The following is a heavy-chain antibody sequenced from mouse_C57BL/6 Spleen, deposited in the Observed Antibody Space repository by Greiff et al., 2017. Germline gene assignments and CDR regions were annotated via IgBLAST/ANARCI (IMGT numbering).Heavy chain of an antibody. CDR2: INPSNGGT. CDR1: GYTFTSYW. J-gene: IGHJ4*01. CDR3: ARSRGHSTYYYAMDY. D-gene: IGHD5-1*01. Sequence: QVQLQQSGTELVKPGASVKLSCKASGYTFTSYWMHWVKQRPGQGLEWIGNINPSNGGTNYNEKFKSKATLTVDKSSSTAYMQLSSLTSEDSAVYYCARSRGHSTYYYAMDYWGQGTTVTVSS. V-gene: IGHV1-53*01.